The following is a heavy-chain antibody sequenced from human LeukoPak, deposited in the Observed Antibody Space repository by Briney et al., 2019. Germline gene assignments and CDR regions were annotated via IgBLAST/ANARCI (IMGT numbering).Heavy chain of an antibody. CDR1: GFTFSSYA. J-gene: IGHJ4*02. V-gene: IGHV3-23*01. D-gene: IGHD7-27*01. CDR2: ISGSGGST. CDR3: ARVLRNWGVFDY. Sequence: PGGSLRLSCAASGFTFSSYAMSWVRQAPGKGLEWVSAISGSGGSTYYADSVKGRFTISRDNSKNTLYLQMNSLRAEDTAVYCCARVLRNWGVFDYWGQGTLVTVSS.